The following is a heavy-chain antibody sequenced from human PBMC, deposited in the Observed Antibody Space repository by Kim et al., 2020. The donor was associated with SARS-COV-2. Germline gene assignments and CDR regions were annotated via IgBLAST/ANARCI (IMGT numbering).Heavy chain of an antibody. CDR1: GGPINSFY. D-gene: IGHD2-2*01. CDR3: ARGHPSGSGTSCFDY. CDR2: IYTSGST. Sequence: SETLSLTCTVSGGPINSFYWNWIRQPAGKGVEWIGRIYTSGSTNYNPSLKSRVTMSVDTSKNQFSLKLTSVTAADTAVYYCARGHPSGSGTSCFDYWGQGTLVTVSS. J-gene: IGHJ4*02. V-gene: IGHV4-4*07.